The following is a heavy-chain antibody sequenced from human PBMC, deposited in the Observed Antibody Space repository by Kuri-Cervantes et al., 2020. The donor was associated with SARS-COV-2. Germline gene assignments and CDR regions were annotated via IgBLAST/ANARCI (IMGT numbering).Heavy chain of an antibody. J-gene: IGHJ4*02. CDR2: IRYDGSNK. CDR3: AKDLGYCSGGSCYADYFDY. CDR1: GFTFSSYG. V-gene: IGHV3-30*02. D-gene: IGHD2-15*01. Sequence: GGSLRLSCAASGFTFSSYGMHWVRQAPGKGLEWVAFIRYDGSNKYYADSVKGRFTISRDNSKNTLYLQMNSLGAEDTAVYYCAKDLGYCSGGSCYADYFDYWGQGTLVTVSS.